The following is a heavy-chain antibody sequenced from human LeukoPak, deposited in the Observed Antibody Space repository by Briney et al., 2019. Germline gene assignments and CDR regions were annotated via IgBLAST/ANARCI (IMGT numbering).Heavy chain of an antibody. Sequence: PGGSLRLSCVVSGISFSVYYMSWIRQTPGKGLEWLSFTSDTSTYTDYADSVKGRFTVSRDNAKNSLFLQMSSLRAEDTAVYYCASVNYHRLDYWGQGTLVTVSS. CDR2: TSDTSTYT. J-gene: IGHJ4*02. V-gene: IGHV3-11*03. CDR3: ASVNYHRLDY. D-gene: IGHD4-11*01. CDR1: GISFSVYY.